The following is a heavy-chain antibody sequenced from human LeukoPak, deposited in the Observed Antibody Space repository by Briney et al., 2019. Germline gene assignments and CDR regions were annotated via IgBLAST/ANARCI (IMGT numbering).Heavy chain of an antibody. V-gene: IGHV3-48*02. Sequence: GSLSLTCAVSGFTFSSYSMNWVRKAPGNGLEWVSYISRSITTIYYADSVKVRVTISRDNAKNSLYLQMNSLRDEDTAVYYCARVEDCSSTSCYRFVYYYYGMDVWGQGTTVTVSS. J-gene: IGHJ6*02. CDR2: ISRSITTI. CDR3: ARVEDCSSTSCYRFVYYYYGMDV. CDR1: GFTFSSYS. D-gene: IGHD2-2*01.